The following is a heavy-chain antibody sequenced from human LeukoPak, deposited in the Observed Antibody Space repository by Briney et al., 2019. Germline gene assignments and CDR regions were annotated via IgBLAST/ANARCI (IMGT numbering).Heavy chain of an antibody. J-gene: IGHJ4*02. CDR2: INPNSGGI. D-gene: IGHD2-21*02. CDR1: GYTFTGYY. V-gene: IGHV1-2*02. CDR3: ARGYCGGDCPQDY. Sequence: ASVKVSCKASGYTFTGYYMHWVRQAPGQGLEWMGWINPNSGGINYAQKFQGRVTMTRDTSISTAYMELSRLRSDDTAVYYCARGYCGGDCPQDYWGQGTLVTVSS.